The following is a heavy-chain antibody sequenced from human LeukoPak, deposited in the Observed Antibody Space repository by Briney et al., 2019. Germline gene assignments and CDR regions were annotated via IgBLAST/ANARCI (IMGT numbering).Heavy chain of an antibody. CDR1: GFTFDDYA. CDR2: ISWDGGST. J-gene: IGHJ6*03. D-gene: IGHD3-10*01. CDR3: AKDGGKTYYYGSGSPPAYYYYMDV. V-gene: IGHV3-43D*04. Sequence: GGSLRLSCAASGFTFDDYAMHWVRQAPGKGLEWVSLISWDGGSTYYADSVKGRFTISRDNSKNSLYPQMNSLRAEDTALYYCAKDGGKTYYYGSGSPPAYYYYMDVWGKGTTVTVSS.